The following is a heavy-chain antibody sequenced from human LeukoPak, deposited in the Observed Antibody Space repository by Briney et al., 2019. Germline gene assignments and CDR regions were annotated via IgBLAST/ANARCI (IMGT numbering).Heavy chain of an antibody. J-gene: IGHJ4*02. V-gene: IGHV5-51*01. CDR2: IYPGDSDT. Sequence: GESLEISFQGSGFRFTSYWIGWVRPMPGKGLAWMGIIYPGDSDTRYSPSFQGQVTISADKSISTAYLQWSSLKASDTAMYYCARTRVIYSQGPFNYWGQGTLVTVSS. CDR1: GFRFTSYW. CDR3: ARTRVIYSQGPFNY. D-gene: IGHD2-21*01.